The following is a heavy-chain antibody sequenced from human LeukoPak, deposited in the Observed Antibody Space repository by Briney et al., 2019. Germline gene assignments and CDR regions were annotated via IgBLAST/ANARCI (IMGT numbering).Heavy chain of an antibody. CDR3: ASGDDYFDY. J-gene: IGHJ4*02. CDR1: GFTFSSYE. V-gene: IGHV3-48*03. D-gene: IGHD7-27*01. Sequence: GSLRLSCAASGFTFSSYEMNWVRQAPGKGLEWVSYISSSGSTIYYADSVKGRFTISRDNAKNSLYLQMNSLRAEDTAVYYCASGDDYFDYWGQGTLVTVSS. CDR2: ISSSGSTI.